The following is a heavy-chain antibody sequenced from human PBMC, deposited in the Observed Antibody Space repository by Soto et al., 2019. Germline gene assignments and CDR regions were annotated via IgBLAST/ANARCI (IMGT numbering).Heavy chain of an antibody. J-gene: IGHJ4*02. CDR1: GFTFSSYA. CDR3: ARDSGLERPEYYFDY. D-gene: IGHD1-1*01. Sequence: QVQLVESGGGVVQPGRSLRLSCAASGFTFSSYAMHWVRQAPGKGLEWVAVISYDGSNKYYADSVKGRFTISRDNSKNKLYLQMNSLRAEDTAVYYCARDSGLERPEYYFDYWGQGTLVTVSS. V-gene: IGHV3-30-3*01. CDR2: ISYDGSNK.